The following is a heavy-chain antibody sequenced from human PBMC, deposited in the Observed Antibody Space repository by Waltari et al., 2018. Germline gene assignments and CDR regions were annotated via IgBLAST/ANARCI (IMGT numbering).Heavy chain of an antibody. CDR1: GFTFSSYW. D-gene: IGHD2-15*01. J-gene: IGHJ4*02. CDR2: IKQDGSEK. CDR3: ARGGYRSGASCIFDY. V-gene: IGHV3-7*01. Sequence: EVQLVESGGGLVQPGGSLRLSCAASGFTFSSYWMSWVRQAPGKGLEWVANIKQDGSEKYYVDSVKGRFTISRDNAKNSLYLQMNSLRAEDTAVYHCARGGYRSGASCIFDYWGQGTLATVSS.